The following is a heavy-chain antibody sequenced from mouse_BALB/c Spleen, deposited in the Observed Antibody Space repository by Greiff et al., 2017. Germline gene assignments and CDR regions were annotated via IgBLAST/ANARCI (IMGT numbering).Heavy chain of an antibody. D-gene: IGHD2-4*01. CDR1: GYTFTSYW. Sequence: VQLQQPGAELVKPGASVKLSCKASGYTFTSYWMHWVKQRPGQGLEWIGEIDPSDSYTNYNQKFKGKATLTVDKSSSTAYMQLSSLTSEDSAVYYCARGDPTMITAWFAYWGQGTLVTVSA. CDR2: IDPSDSYT. CDR3: ARGDPTMITAWFAY. V-gene: IGHV1-69*02. J-gene: IGHJ3*01.